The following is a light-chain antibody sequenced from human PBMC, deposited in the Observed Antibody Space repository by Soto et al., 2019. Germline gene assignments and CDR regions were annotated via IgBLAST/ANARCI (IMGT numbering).Light chain of an antibody. V-gene: IGKV3D-15*01. J-gene: IGKJ5*01. CDR3: QQHGQWPIT. CDR1: QSVNSN. Sequence: EIVMKQSPATLSVSPGERATLSCRASQSVNSNYLAWYQQKPGQAPRLLIYGISNRATDIPDRFSGSGSGTEFTLTISSLQPEDFATYYCQQHGQWPITFGQGTRLEIK. CDR2: GIS.